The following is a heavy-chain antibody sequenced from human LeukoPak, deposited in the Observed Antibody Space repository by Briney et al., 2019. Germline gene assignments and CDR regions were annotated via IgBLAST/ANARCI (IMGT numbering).Heavy chain of an antibody. CDR2: IIPIFGTA. D-gene: IGHD5-12*01. CDR3: ASRGYSDSVGYGMDV. Sequence: SVKVSCKASGGTFSSYAISWVRQAPGRGLEWMGGIIPIFGTANYAQKFQGRVTITADKSTSTAYMELSSLRSEDTAVYYCASRGYSDSVGYGMDVWGKGTTVTVSS. CDR1: GGTFSSYA. J-gene: IGHJ6*04. V-gene: IGHV1-69*06.